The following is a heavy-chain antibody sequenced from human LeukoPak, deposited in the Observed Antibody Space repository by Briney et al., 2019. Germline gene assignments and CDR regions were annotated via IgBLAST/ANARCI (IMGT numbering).Heavy chain of an antibody. CDR1: GGSISSSSYY. Sequence: SETLSLTCTVSGGSISSSSYYWSWIRQPPGKGLEWIGYIYYSGSTNYNPSLKSRVTISVDTSKNQFSLKLSSVTAADTAVYYCARALDSSGYYWFDPWGQGTLVTVSS. CDR3: ARALDSSGYYWFDP. V-gene: IGHV4-61*01. J-gene: IGHJ5*02. CDR2: IYYSGST. D-gene: IGHD3-22*01.